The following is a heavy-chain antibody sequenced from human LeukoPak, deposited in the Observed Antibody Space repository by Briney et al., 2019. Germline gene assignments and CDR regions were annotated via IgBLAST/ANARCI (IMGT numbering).Heavy chain of an antibody. J-gene: IGHJ4*02. V-gene: IGHV4-34*01. CDR2: INHSGST. D-gene: IGHD3-9*01. CDR1: GGSISSYY. Sequence: SETLSLTCTVSGGSISSYYWSWIRQPAGKGLEWIGEINHSGSTNYNPSLKSRVTISVDTSKNQFSLKLSSVTAADTAVYYCTKERRRDDILTGSFSDWGQGILVTVSS. CDR3: TKERRRDDILTGSFSD.